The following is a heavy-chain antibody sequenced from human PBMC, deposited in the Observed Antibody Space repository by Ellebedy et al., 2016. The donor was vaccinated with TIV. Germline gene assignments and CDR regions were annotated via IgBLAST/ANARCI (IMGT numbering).Heavy chain of an antibody. CDR3: VRGRSVLGP. V-gene: IGHV3-7*03. D-gene: IGHD3-10*01. J-gene: IGHJ5*02. Sequence: GESLKISXAASGFTLSGYWMSWVRQAPGKGLEWVANIKQDGSEKYYVDSVKGRFTISRDNAKNSLYLQMNSLRAEDTAVYYCVRGRSVLGPWGQGTLVTVSS. CDR1: GFTLSGYW. CDR2: IKQDGSEK.